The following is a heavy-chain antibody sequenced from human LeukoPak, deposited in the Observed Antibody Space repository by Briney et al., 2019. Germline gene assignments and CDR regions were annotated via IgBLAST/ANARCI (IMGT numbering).Heavy chain of an antibody. CDR3: AKQLVNAFDI. V-gene: IGHV4-4*07. J-gene: IGHJ3*02. Sequence: SETLSLTCTVSGGSINSYYWTWIRQPAGKGLEWIGRIYTGGSTNYNPSLESRVTMSVDTSKNQFSLKLNSVTAADTAVYYCAKQLVNAFDIWGQGTMVTVSS. D-gene: IGHD1-1*01. CDR2: IYTGGST. CDR1: GGSINSYY.